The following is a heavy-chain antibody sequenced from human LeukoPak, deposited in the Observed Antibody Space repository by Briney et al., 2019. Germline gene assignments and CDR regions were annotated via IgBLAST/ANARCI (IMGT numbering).Heavy chain of an antibody. Sequence: ASVNVSCKASGYTFTSYYIHWVRQAPGQGLEWVAIINPSGGTTRDAQRFHGRITMTRDASTSTVYMELGSLRSEDTAVYYCARGGIAVAGPFDFWGQGTLVTVSS. CDR3: ARGGIAVAGPFDF. J-gene: IGHJ4*02. CDR1: GYTFTSYY. V-gene: IGHV1-46*01. D-gene: IGHD6-19*01. CDR2: INPSGGTT.